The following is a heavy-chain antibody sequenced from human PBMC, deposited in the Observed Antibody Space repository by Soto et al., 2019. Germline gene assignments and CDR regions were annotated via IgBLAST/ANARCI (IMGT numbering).Heavy chain of an antibody. V-gene: IGHV3-30-3*01. J-gene: IGHJ4*02. CDR3: ARDLIVLMVYASDY. CDR2: ISYDGSNK. Sequence: GGSLRLSCAASGFTFSSYAMHWVRQAPGKGLEWVAVISYDGSNKYYADSVKGRFTISRDNAKNSLYLQMNSLRDEDTAVYYCARDLIVLMVYASDYWGQGTLVTVSS. D-gene: IGHD2-8*01. CDR1: GFTFSSYA.